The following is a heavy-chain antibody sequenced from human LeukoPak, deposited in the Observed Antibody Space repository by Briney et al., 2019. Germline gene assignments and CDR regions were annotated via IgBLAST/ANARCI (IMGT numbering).Heavy chain of an antibody. CDR3: AKGIAAAGPYFDY. CDR1: GFTFSSYA. Sequence: GVSLRLSCAASGFTFSSYAMSWVRQAPGKGLEWVSAISGGGSSTYYADSVKGRFTISRDNSKNTLYLQMNSLRAEDTAIYYCAKGIAAAGPYFDYWGQGTLVTVSS. V-gene: IGHV3-23*01. J-gene: IGHJ4*02. CDR2: ISGGGSST. D-gene: IGHD6-13*01.